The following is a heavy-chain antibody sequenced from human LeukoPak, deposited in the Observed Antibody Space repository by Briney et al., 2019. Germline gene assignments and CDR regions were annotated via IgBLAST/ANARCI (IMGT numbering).Heavy chain of an antibody. J-gene: IGHJ5*02. V-gene: IGHV3-11*03. CDR3: ASGDCSSTSCYRGGYNWFDP. Sequence: GGSLRLSCAASGFMFSDYFMSWIRQAPGKELEWISYISSNSKYTKYADSVKGRFTISRDNAKKSLYLQMNSLRAEDTAVYYCASGDCSSTSCYRGGYNWFDPWGQGTLVTVSS. CDR1: GFMFSDYF. CDR2: ISSNSKYT. D-gene: IGHD2-2*01.